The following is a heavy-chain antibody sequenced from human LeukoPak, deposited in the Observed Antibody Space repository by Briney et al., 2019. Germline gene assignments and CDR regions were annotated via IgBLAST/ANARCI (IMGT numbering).Heavy chain of an antibody. V-gene: IGHV3-30*02. CDR1: GFTFSCYG. Sequence: PGGSLRLSWSAAGFTFSCYGIHWVRQAPGKGLEWVAFIRLDGSNKYYTDPAKGRFTISRDNYKYTLYRQMNSPRAEVTYVYYCYTGAVDYPFDYWGQGTRVTVSS. CDR3: YTGAVDYPFDY. J-gene: IGHJ4*02. D-gene: IGHD6-19*01. CDR2: IRLDGSNK.